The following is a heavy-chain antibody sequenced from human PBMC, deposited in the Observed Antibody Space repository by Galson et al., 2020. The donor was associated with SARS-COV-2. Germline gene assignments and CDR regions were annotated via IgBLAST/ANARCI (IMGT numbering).Heavy chain of an antibody. CDR1: GYTFTDYY. CDR3: ARDFEDHLLLSTLEF. Sequence: ASVTVSCKASGYTFTDYYIHCVRQAPGQGLEWMGWIYPTSGGTDYAQKFQGRVTMTIDASITTAYMALTRLTSDDTAVYYCARDFEDHLLLSTLEFWGQGALVSVSS. J-gene: IGHJ4*02. CDR2: IYPTSGGT. V-gene: IGHV1-2*02. D-gene: IGHD2-2*01.